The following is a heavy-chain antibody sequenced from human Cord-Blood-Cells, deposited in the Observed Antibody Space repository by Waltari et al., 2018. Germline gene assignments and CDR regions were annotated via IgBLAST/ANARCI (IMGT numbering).Heavy chain of an antibody. CDR1: GFTFSSYA. Sequence: QVQLVESGGGVVPPGRSLRLSCAASGFTFSSYAMHRVRQAPGKGLEWVAVISYDGSNKYYADSVKGRFTISRDNSKNTLYLQMNSLRAEDTAVYYCARDGRNYDSSGYYFDYWGQGTLVTVSS. CDR2: ISYDGSNK. J-gene: IGHJ4*02. V-gene: IGHV3-30-3*01. D-gene: IGHD3-22*01. CDR3: ARDGRNYDSSGYYFDY.